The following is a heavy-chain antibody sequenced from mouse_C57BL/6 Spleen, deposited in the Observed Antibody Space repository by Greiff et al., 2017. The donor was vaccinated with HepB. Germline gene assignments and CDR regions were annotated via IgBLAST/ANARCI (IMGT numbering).Heavy chain of an antibody. CDR1: GYTFTDYN. CDR2: INPNNGGT. Sequence: EVQLQQSGPELVKPGASVKMSCKASGYTFTDYNMHWVKQSHGKSLEWIGYINPNNGGTSYNQKFKGKATLTVNKSSSTAYMELRSLTSEDSAVYYCARYYSKGGYFDYWGQGTTLTVSS. J-gene: IGHJ2*01. D-gene: IGHD2-5*01. CDR3: ARYYSKGGYFDY. V-gene: IGHV1-22*01.